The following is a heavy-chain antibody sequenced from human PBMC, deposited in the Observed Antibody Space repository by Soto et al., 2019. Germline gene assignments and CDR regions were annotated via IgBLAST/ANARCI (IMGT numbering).Heavy chain of an antibody. V-gene: IGHV3-64*01. CDR2: ISSNGGST. CDR3: ARAIWETYGMDV. Sequence: EVQLVESGGGLVQPGGSLRLSCAASGFTFSSYAMHWVRQAPGKGLEYVSAISSNGGSTYYANSVKGRFTISRDNSKNTLYLKMGSLRAEDMAVYYCARAIWETYGMDVWGQGTTVTVSS. J-gene: IGHJ6*02. CDR1: GFTFSSYA. D-gene: IGHD3-9*01.